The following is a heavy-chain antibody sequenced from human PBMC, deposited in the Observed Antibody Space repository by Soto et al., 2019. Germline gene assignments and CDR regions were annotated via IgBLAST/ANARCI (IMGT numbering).Heavy chain of an antibody. D-gene: IGHD2-2*01. J-gene: IGHJ6*03. CDR1: GFTFSSYA. V-gene: IGHV3-23*01. CDR2: ISGSGGST. Sequence: HPGGSLRLSCAASGFTFSSYAMSWVRQAPGKGLEWVSAISGSGGSTYYADSVKGRFTISRDNSKNTLYLQMNSLRAEDTAVYYCAKVALNCNSTSCPTNAGTYYYMDVWGKGTTVTVSS. CDR3: AKVALNCNSTSCPTNAGTYYYMDV.